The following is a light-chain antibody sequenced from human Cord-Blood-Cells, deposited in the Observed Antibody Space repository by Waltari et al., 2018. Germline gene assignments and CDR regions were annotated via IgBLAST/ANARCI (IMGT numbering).Light chain of an antibody. CDR3: SSYTSSSTLV. V-gene: IGLV2-14*01. J-gene: IGLJ2*01. Sequence: QSALTQPASVSGSPGQSITISCTGTSSDVGGYNYVSWYQRHPGKAHKLMIYEVSNRPSGVSHRFSGSKSGNTAYLTNSGLQAEDEADYYCSSYTSSSTLVLGGGTKLTVL. CDR2: EVS. CDR1: SSDVGGYNY.